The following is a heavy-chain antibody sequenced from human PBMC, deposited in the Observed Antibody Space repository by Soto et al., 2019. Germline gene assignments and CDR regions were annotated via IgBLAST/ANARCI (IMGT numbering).Heavy chain of an antibody. CDR2: LNSDGSSK. CDR1: GFTFNSYW. J-gene: IGHJ6*02. CDR3: ARGLKNYYSMDV. V-gene: IGHV3-74*01. D-gene: IGHD3-16*01. Sequence: GGSLRLSCAASGFTFNSYWMHWVRQAPGKGLVWASRLNSDGSSKYYGDSMKGRFTISRDNAENTVYLQMNSLRDEDTAVYFCARGLKNYYSMDVWGQGTTVTVSS.